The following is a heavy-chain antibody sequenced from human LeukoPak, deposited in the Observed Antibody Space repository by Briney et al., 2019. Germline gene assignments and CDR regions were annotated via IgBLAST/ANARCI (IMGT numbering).Heavy chain of an antibody. V-gene: IGHV1-24*01. CDR2: FDPEDGET. D-gene: IGHD5-18*01. Sequence: ASVKVSCKVSGYTLTELSIHWVRQAPGKGLEWMGGFDPEDGETIYAQKFQGRVTMTEDTSTDTAYMELSSLRSEDTAVYYCATDRRGYSYGSFRYWGQGTLVTVSS. CDR3: ATDRRGYSYGSFRY. J-gene: IGHJ4*02. CDR1: GYTLTELS.